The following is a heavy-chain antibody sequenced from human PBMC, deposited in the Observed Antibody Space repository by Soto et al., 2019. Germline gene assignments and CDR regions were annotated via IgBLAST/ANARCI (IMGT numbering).Heavy chain of an antibody. D-gene: IGHD3-3*01. V-gene: IGHV3-23*01. CDR3: AKDRQFYDFWTDLSMFDT. J-gene: IGHJ5*02. CDR2: ISGNGGNT. CDR1: GFTFGDYA. Sequence: XGALRLRRAASGFTFGDYAVTWVRQAPGKGLEWVAGISGNGGNTYYADSVKGRFTISRDNSKNTLYLQMNSLSAEDTAVYYCAKDRQFYDFWTDLSMFDTWGQGTLVTVSS.